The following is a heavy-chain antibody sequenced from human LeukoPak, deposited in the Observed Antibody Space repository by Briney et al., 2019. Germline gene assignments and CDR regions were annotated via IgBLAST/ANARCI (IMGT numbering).Heavy chain of an antibody. Sequence: GGSLTLSCAASGFTVSSYWTHWVRQAPGKGLVWVSLIRRDGTTSFAASVQGRFTISRDNARNTLYLQMNSLAAEDTAVYYCARDAGQATPFDYWGPGTLVTVSS. CDR2: IRRDGTT. J-gene: IGHJ4*02. V-gene: IGHV3-74*01. D-gene: IGHD2-15*01. CDR3: ARDAGQATPFDY. CDR1: GFTVSSYW.